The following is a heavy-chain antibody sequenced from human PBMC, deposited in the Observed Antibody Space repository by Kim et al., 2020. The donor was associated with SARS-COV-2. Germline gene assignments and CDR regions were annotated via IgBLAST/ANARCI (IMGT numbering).Heavy chain of an antibody. CDR1: GFIFSSYW. J-gene: IGHJ3*02. V-gene: IGHV3-74*01. CDR3: TRGSNRFDAFDI. Sequence: GGSLRLSCAASGFIFSSYWIHWVRQSPGKGLVWVSRLNGDGSNTNYADPVKGRFTISRDNAKNTLYLQMNSLRVDDTAVYYCTRGSNRFDAFDIWGQGTMVTVSS. CDR2: LNGDGSNT.